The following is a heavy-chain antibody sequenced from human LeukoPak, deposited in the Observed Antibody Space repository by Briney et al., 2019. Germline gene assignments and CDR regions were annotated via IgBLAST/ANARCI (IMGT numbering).Heavy chain of an antibody. J-gene: IGHJ3*02. CDR1: GGSFSGYY. V-gene: IGHV4-34*01. Sequence: SETLSLTCAVYGGSFSGYYWSWIRQPPGKGLEWIGEINHSGSTNYNPSLKSRVTISVDTSKNQFSLKLSSVTAADTAVYYCATTVVAHPDAFDIWGQGTMVTVSS. D-gene: IGHD3-22*01. CDR3: ATTVVAHPDAFDI. CDR2: INHSGST.